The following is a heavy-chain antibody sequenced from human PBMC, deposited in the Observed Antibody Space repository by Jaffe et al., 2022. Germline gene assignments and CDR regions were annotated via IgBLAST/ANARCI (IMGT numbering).Heavy chain of an antibody. CDR3: ARDTMSYYYYYMDV. CDR2: IKQDGSEK. CDR1: GFTFSSYW. Sequence: EVQLVESGGGLVQPGGSLRLSCAASGFTFSSYWMSWVRQAPGKGLEWVANIKQDGSEKYYVDSVKGRFTISRDNAKNSLYLQMNSLRAEDTAVYYCARDTMSYYYYYMDVWGKGTTVTVSS. V-gene: IGHV3-7*01. D-gene: IGHD3-22*01. J-gene: IGHJ6*03.